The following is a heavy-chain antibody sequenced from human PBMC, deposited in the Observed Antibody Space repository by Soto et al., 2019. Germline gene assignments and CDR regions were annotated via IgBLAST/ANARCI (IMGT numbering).Heavy chain of an antibody. J-gene: IGHJ4*02. CDR2: IWYDGSHS. V-gene: IGHV3-33*08. Sequence: HPGGSLRLSCTTSGFTFDNFAMSWVRQAPSKGLEWVAVIWYDGSHSYHADSVKGRFTISRDNAKNTLYLQMNSLRDEDTAVYYCARDHYGDYATIDYWGQGTLVTVSS. D-gene: IGHD4-17*01. CDR3: ARDHYGDYATIDY. CDR1: GFTFDNFA.